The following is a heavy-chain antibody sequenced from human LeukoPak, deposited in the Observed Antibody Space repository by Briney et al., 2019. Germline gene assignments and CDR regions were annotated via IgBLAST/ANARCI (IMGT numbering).Heavy chain of an antibody. V-gene: IGHV3-23*01. CDR1: GFTFSSYA. CDR2: ISGSGGST. D-gene: IGHD3-3*01. Sequence: PGGSLRLSCAASGFTFSSYAMSWVRQAPGKGLEWVSAISGSGGSTYYADSVTGRFTISRDNSKNTLYLQMNSLRAEDTAVYYCAKDGENDFWSGYYCLYWGQGTLVTVSS. J-gene: IGHJ4*02. CDR3: AKDGENDFWSGYYCLY.